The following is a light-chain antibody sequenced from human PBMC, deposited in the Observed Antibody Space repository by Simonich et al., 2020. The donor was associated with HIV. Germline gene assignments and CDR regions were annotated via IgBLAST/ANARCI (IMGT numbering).Light chain of an antibody. Sequence: DIQITQSPSSLSASVGDRVTITCRASQSISSYLNWYQQKPGKAPKLLIYAASSLQSGVPSRFSGSGSGTDFTLTISSLQREDFASYYCQQSYSTPFTFGQGTKVEIK. V-gene: IGKV1-39*01. CDR1: QSISSY. CDR3: QQSYSTPFT. CDR2: AAS. J-gene: IGKJ2*01.